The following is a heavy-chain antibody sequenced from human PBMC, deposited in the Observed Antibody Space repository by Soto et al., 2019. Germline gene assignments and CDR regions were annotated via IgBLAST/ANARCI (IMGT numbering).Heavy chain of an antibody. CDR1: GGSISSFTYY. D-gene: IGHD3-10*01. V-gene: IGHV4-39*01. CDR2: VYYNENT. Sequence: QLQLQESGPGLVKPSETLSLTCSVSGGSISSFTYYWGWIRQPPGKGLEWIGTVYYNENTYYNPSLKRRVTITMDTPKNQFSLNLRSVTAADTAMYFCARRERYYGSPGWFDPWGPGTLVTVSS. CDR3: ARRERYYGSPGWFDP. J-gene: IGHJ5*02.